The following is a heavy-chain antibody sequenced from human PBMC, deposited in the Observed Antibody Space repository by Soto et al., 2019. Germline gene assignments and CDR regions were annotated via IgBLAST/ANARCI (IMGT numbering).Heavy chain of an antibody. CDR3: ARDGCSGSNCLNWFDP. V-gene: IGHV3-48*01. CDR1: GFTFSSYS. Sequence: EVQLVESGGGLVQPGGSLRLSCAASGFTFSSYSMNWVRQAPGKGLEWVSYISSSSTTKYYADSVKGRFTISRDNAKNSRNLQMNSLRAEDTAVYYCARDGCSGSNCLNWFDPWGQGTLVTVSS. CDR2: ISSSSTTK. J-gene: IGHJ5*02. D-gene: IGHD2-15*01.